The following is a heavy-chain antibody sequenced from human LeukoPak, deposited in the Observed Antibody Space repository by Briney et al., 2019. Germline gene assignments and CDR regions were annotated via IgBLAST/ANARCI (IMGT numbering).Heavy chain of an antibody. Sequence: GGSLRLSCAASGLTFSSYAMSWVRQAPGKGLEWVSYISSSGSTIYYADSVKGQFTISRDNAKNSLFLQMNSLRAEDTAVYYCARVGAYNWNYIFDYWGQGTQVTVSS. J-gene: IGHJ4*02. CDR3: ARVGAYNWNYIFDY. CDR2: ISSSGSTI. D-gene: IGHD1-7*01. CDR1: GLTFSSYA. V-gene: IGHV3-48*03.